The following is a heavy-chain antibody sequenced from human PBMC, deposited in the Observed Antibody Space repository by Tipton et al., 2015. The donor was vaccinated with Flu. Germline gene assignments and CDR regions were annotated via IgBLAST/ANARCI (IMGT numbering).Heavy chain of an antibody. V-gene: IGHV4-38-2*02. D-gene: IGHD4-11*01. CDR1: GDSISGSYY. J-gene: IGHJ5*02. Sequence: GSLSLSCTVSGDSISGSYYWGWIRQAPGKGLEWIGNIYHTGSTYHNPSLKSRVTMSVDTSRNHLSLRLRSVTAADTAVYFCARRDFSNYVSDPKSWFDPWGQGILVTVSP. CDR3: ARRDFSNYVSDPKSWFDP. CDR2: IYHTGST.